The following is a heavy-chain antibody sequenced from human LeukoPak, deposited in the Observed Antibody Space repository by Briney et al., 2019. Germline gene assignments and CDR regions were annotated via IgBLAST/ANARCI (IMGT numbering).Heavy chain of an antibody. D-gene: IGHD3-22*01. V-gene: IGHV3-23*01. CDR2: ISGSGGST. CDR1: GFTFSAYG. CDR3: ARLHYYDSSGGFDP. Sequence: PGRSLRLSCAASGFTFSAYGMHWVRQAPGKGLEWVSAISGSGGSTYYADSVKGRFTISRDNSKNTLYLQMNSLRAEDTAVYYCARLHYYDSSGGFDPWGQGTLVTVSS. J-gene: IGHJ5*02.